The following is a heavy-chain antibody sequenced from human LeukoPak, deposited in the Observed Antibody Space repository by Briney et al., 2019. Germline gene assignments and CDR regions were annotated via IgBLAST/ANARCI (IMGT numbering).Heavy chain of an antibody. Sequence: SETLSLTCAVYGGSFGGYYWIWIRQSPGKGPEWIGEINHSGSTNYNPSLKRRVIMSVDTAKNQFSLKLNSVSAADTAVYYCARGGYFDSSGYPNPLDYWGQGTLVTVSS. CDR2: INHSGST. CDR1: GGSFGGYY. J-gene: IGHJ4*02. D-gene: IGHD3-22*01. V-gene: IGHV4-34*01. CDR3: ARGGYFDSSGYPNPLDY.